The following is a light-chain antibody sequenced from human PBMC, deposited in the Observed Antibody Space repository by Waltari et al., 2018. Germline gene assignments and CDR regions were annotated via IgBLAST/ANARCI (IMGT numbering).Light chain of an antibody. CDR2: SAS. CDR3: LQHSRYPWT. CDR1: QDISTY. V-gene: IGKV1-17*03. J-gene: IGKJ1*01. Sequence: DIQMTQSPSAMSASVGDRVTITCRASQDISTYLTWFQQKPGKVPKRLIFSASSLQSGVPSRFSGSGSGTDFALTIRSLHPEDFATYYCLQHSRYPWTFGQGTKVEMK.